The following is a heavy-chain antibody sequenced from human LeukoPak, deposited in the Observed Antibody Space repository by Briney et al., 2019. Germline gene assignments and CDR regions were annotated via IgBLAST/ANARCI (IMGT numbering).Heavy chain of an antibody. V-gene: IGHV4-34*01. CDR2: INHSGSP. CDR1: GGSFNGYY. CDR3: ARDLSDYYGSGSYRPIDAFDI. Sequence: SETLSLTCAVYGGSFNGYYWSWIRQPPGKGLEWIGEINHSGSPNYNPSLKSRVTISIDTSKNQFSLKLSPVTAADTAVYYCARDLSDYYGSGSYRPIDAFDIWGQGTMVTVSS. D-gene: IGHD3-10*01. J-gene: IGHJ3*02.